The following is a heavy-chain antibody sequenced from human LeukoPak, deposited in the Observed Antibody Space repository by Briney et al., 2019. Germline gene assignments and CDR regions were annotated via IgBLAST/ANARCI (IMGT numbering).Heavy chain of an antibody. J-gene: IGHJ4*02. CDR3: AKASHAGYDSSGEFDY. CDR1: GFTFSGSA. V-gene: IGHV3-33*06. CDR2: IWYDGSNK. D-gene: IGHD3-22*01. Sequence: GSLRLSCAASGFTFSGSAMHWVRQAPGKGLEWVAVIWYDGSNKYYADSVKGRFTISRDNSKNTLYLQMNSLRAEDTAVYYCAKASHAGYDSSGEFDYWGQGTLVTVSS.